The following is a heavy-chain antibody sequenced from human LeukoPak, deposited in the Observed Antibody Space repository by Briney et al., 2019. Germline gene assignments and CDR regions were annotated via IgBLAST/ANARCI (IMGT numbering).Heavy chain of an antibody. Sequence: ASVKVSCKASGYTLTGYYIHWVRHAPGQGLEWMGWINPNGGATNSAQKFQGRVTMTSDSSSNTAYMELSRLSYNDTAVYYCARREWSGYYAAYWGQGTLVTVSS. CDR3: ARREWSGYYAAY. V-gene: IGHV1-2*02. CDR1: GYTLTGYY. J-gene: IGHJ4*02. D-gene: IGHD3-3*01. CDR2: INPNGGAT.